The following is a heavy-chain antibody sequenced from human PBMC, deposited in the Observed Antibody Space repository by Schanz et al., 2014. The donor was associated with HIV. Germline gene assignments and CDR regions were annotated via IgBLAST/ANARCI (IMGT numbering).Heavy chain of an antibody. J-gene: IGHJ6*02. Sequence: QVQLVQSGAEVKKPGASVKVSCKASGYTFTGYYMHWVRQAPGQGLEWMGWINPNSGGTNYAQKFQGRVTITRDTSISTAYMELSSLRSEDTAVYFCARITHHLRSSFGDYVYGMDVWGQGTTVTVSS. D-gene: IGHD3-10*01. CDR1: GYTFTGYY. CDR2: INPNSGGT. V-gene: IGHV1-2*02. CDR3: ARITHHLRSSFGDYVYGMDV.